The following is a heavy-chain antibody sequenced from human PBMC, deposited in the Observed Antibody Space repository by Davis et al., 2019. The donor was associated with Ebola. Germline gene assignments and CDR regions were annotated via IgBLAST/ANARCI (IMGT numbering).Heavy chain of an antibody. Sequence: PGGSLRLSCAASGFTFSSYAMHWVRQAPGKGLEWVAVISYDGSNKYYADSVKGRFTISRDNSKNTLYLQMNSLRAEDTAVYYCARGYCSSTSCLSEVDMDVWGKGTTVTVSS. CDR2: ISYDGSNK. CDR3: ARGYCSSTSCLSEVDMDV. V-gene: IGHV3-30-3*01. CDR1: GFTFSSYA. D-gene: IGHD2-2*01. J-gene: IGHJ6*03.